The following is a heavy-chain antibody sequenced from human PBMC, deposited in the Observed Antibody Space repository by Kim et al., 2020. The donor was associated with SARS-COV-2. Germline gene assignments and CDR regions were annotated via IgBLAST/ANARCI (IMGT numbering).Heavy chain of an antibody. J-gene: IGHJ5*02. CDR3: ARHDYGNNWFDP. CDR2: IYYRGGT. V-gene: IGHV4-39*01. CDR1: GGSISSSSYY. Sequence: SETLSLTCTVSGGSISSSSYYWGWIRQPPGKGLEWIGSIYYRGGTDYNPSLKSRVTISVDTSKDQFSLKLSSVTAADTAVYYCARHDYGNNWFDPWGQGTLVTVSS. D-gene: IGHD4-17*01.